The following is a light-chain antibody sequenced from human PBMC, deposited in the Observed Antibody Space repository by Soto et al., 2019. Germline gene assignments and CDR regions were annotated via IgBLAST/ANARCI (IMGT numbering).Light chain of an antibody. J-gene: IGKJ1*01. Sequence: EIVLTQSPGTLSLSPGERATLSCRASQSVSSSYSAWYQQKPGQAPRLLVYGASSRATGIPDRFTGSGSGTDFTLTISRLEPEDVAVYYCQQYGHSPRTFGQGTKVEIK. CDR2: GAS. V-gene: IGKV3-20*01. CDR1: QSVSSSY. CDR3: QQYGHSPRT.